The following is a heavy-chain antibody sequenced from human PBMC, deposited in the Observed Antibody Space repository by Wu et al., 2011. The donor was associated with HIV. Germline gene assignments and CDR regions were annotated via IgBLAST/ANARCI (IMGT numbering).Heavy chain of an antibody. CDR1: GGTFNSYG. J-gene: IGHJ6*03. Sequence: QVQLVQSGAEVKKPGSSVKVSCKASGGTFNSYGISWVRQAPGQGLEWMGGIIPIFGTTNYAQKFQGRVTITADKSTTTTYMELNNLRSEDTAVYYCARGSGYHFNYNYLVVWGKGTTVTVSS. CDR2: IIPIFGTT. CDR3: ARGSGYHFNYNYLVV. V-gene: IGHV1-69*14. D-gene: IGHD3-22*01.